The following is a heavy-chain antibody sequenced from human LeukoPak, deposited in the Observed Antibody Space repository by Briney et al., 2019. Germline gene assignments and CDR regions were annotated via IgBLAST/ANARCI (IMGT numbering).Heavy chain of an antibody. J-gene: IGHJ4*02. CDR2: IYSGGST. CDR1: GFTVSSNY. V-gene: IGHV3-53*01. D-gene: IGHD4-17*01. CDR3: ARDADYGVYYY. Sequence: GGSLRLSCAASGFTVSSNYMSWVRQAPGKGLEWVSVIYSGGSTYYTDSVEGLFSISTDNSKNTLYLQMNSLRAEDTAVYYCARDADYGVYYYWGQGTLVTVSS.